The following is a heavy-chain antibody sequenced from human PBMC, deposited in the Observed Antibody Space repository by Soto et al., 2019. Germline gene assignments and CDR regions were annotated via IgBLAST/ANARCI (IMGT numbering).Heavy chain of an antibody. Sequence: GGSLRLSCVVSGFTFTSYWMSWVRQAPGKGLEWVANIKGGGSEKRYVDSVKGRLTISRDNAKNSVYLQMNSLRVEDTALYYCGRDEVRNGVGVWGQGTTVTVSS. CDR3: GRDEVRNGVGV. CDR2: IKGGGSEK. V-gene: IGHV3-7*01. CDR1: GFTFTSYW. J-gene: IGHJ6*02.